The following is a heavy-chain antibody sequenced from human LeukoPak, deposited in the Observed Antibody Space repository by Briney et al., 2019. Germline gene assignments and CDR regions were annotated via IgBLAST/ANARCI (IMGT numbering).Heavy chain of an antibody. CDR2: IYHSGST. V-gene: IGHV4-38-2*02. J-gene: IGHJ5*02. CDR1: GYSISSGYY. CDR3: ARGGIVSVKNWFDP. Sequence: KSSETLSLTCTVSGYSISSGYYWGWIRQPPGKGLEWIGSIYHSGSTYYNPSLKSRVTISVDTSKNQFSLKLSSVTAADTAVYYCARGGIVSVKNWFDPWGQGTLVTVSS. D-gene: IGHD3-16*01.